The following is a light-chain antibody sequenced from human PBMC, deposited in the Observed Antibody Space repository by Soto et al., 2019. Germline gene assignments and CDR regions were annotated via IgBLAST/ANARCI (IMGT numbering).Light chain of an antibody. J-gene: IGKJ1*01. V-gene: IGKV1-5*03. CDR2: KAS. CDR1: QSISSW. Sequence: DIQMTQSPSTLSASVGDRVTITCRASQSISSWLAWYQQKPGKAPKLLTYKASSLESGVPSRFSGSGSGTEFTLTISSLQPDDFATYDCQQYNNYWTFGQGTKVEIK. CDR3: QQYNNYWT.